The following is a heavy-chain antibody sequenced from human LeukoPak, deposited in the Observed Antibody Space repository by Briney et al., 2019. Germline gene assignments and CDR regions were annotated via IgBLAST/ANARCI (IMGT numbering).Heavy chain of an antibody. V-gene: IGHV1-2*02. D-gene: IGHD2-15*01. J-gene: IGHJ5*02. CDR3: ASAAVVVAATTYNWFDP. CDR2: INPNSGGT. Sequence: ASVKVSCTASGYTFSNNDINWVRQAPGQAPEWMGWINPNSGGTNYAQKFQGRVTMTRDTSISTAYMELSRLRSDDTAVYYCASAAVVVAATTYNWFDPWGQGTLVTVSS. CDR1: GYTFSNND.